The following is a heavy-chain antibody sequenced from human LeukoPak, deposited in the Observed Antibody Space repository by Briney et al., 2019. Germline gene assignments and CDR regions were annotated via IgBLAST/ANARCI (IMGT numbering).Heavy chain of an antibody. Sequence: PGGSLRLSCAASGFTFSSYAVSWVRQAPGKGVEWASAISDSGGSTYYADSVKGRFTISRDNSRNTLYLQMNSLRAEDTAVYYCAKQDCTTTSCYLFDYWGQGTLVTVSS. CDR2: ISDSGGST. V-gene: IGHV3-23*01. CDR3: AKQDCTTTSCYLFDY. CDR1: GFTFSSYA. D-gene: IGHD2-2*01. J-gene: IGHJ4*02.